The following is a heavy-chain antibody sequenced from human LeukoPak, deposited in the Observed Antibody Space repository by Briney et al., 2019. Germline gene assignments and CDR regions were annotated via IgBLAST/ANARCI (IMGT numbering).Heavy chain of an antibody. J-gene: IGHJ4*02. CDR3: ARDDSMRGIAAAGTVH. CDR1: GFTFSSYS. D-gene: IGHD6-13*01. Sequence: GGCLRLSCAASGFTFSSYSMNWVRQAPGKGLEWVSSISSSSSYIYYADSVKGRFTISRDNAKNSLYLQMSSLRAEDTAVYYGARDDSMRGIAAAGTVHWGQGTLVTVSS. V-gene: IGHV3-21*01. CDR2: ISSSSSYI.